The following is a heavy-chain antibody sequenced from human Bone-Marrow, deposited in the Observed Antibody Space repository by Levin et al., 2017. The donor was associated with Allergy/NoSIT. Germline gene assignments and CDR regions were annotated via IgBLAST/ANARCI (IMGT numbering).Heavy chain of an antibody. V-gene: IGHV3-15*01. D-gene: IGHD4-17*01. CDR2: IKSDRDGRTT. CDR3: TIDVPEGDYKSPYDY. J-gene: IGHJ4*02. Sequence: KSGGSLRLSCAASGFTFSHAWMNWVRQAPGKGLEWVGRIKSDRDGRTTDYAAPVKGRFTISRDDSRNVLYLQMNSLKTEDTAVYYCTIDVPEGDYKSPYDYWGLGIRVTVSS. CDR1: GFTFSHAW.